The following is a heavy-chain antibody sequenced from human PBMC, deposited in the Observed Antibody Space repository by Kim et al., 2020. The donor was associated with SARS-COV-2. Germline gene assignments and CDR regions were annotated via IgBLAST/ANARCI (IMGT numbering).Heavy chain of an antibody. J-gene: IGHJ5*02. Sequence: SETLSLTCTVSGGSFRSYYWNWIRQTPGKGLEWIGYIRESGSTDYNPALQGRVTISIDTSKNQFSLKMRSVTAADTAVYYCSRSEYFDFWTGLAEGDKWFDPWGPGTRVTVSS. CDR3: SRSEYFDFWTGLAEGDKWFDP. V-gene: IGHV4-59*08. D-gene: IGHD3-3*01. CDR1: GGSFRSYY. CDR2: IRESGST.